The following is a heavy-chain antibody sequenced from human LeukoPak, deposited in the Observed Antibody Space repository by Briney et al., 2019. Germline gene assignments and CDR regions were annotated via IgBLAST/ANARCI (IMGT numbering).Heavy chain of an antibody. J-gene: IGHJ4*02. CDR2: INSDGSST. CDR1: GFTFSSYW. V-gene: IGHV3-74*01. Sequence: PGGSRRLSCAASGFTFSSYWMYWVRQVPGKGLVWVSRINSDGSSTSYADSVKGRFTISIDNAKNTLYLQMSSLRGEDTAVYFCARVVATTVFYFDYWGQGTLVTVSS. D-gene: IGHD4-17*01. CDR3: ARVVATTVFYFDY.